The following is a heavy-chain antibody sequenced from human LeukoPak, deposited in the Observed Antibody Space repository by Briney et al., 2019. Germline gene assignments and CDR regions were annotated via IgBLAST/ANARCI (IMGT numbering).Heavy chain of an antibody. CDR1: RFTSSSYA. D-gene: IGHD3-10*01. CDR2: ISYDGSND. CDR3: ARDPTLYNPAPYFYYMDV. Sequence: PGRSLRLSCAASRFTSSSYAMHWVRQAPGKGLEWLAVISYDGSNDYYADSVKGRFTISRDNSKDTLNLQMNSLRVEDTAVYYCARDPTLYNPAPYFYYMDVWGTGTTVTVSS. J-gene: IGHJ6*03. V-gene: IGHV3-30-3*01.